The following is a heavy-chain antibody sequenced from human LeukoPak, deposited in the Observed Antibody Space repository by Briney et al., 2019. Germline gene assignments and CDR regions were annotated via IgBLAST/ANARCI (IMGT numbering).Heavy chain of an antibody. J-gene: IGHJ3*02. CDR3: ARPESGTYVARAFDI. CDR1: GGSISSSNYY. V-gene: IGHV4-39*01. CDR2: IYYSGST. D-gene: IGHD1-26*01. Sequence: SETLSLTCTVSGGSISSSNYYWGWFRQPPGKGLEWIGIIYYSGSTYYNPSLKSRVTISVDTSKNQFSLKLSSVTAADTAVYYCARPESGTYVARAFDIWGQGTMVNVSS.